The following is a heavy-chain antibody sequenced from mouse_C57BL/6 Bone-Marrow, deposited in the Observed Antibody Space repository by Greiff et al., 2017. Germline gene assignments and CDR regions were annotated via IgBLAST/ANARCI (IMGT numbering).Heavy chain of an antibody. CDR3: TTGDWGY. CDR1: GFNIKDDY. Sequence: EVQLQQSGAELVRPGASVKLSCTASGFNIKDDYMHWVKQRPEQGLEWIGWIDPENGDTEYASKFQGKATITADTSSNTAYLQLSSLTSEDTADYYCTTGDWGYWGQGTTLTVSS. V-gene: IGHV14-4*01. CDR2: IDPENGDT. J-gene: IGHJ2*01.